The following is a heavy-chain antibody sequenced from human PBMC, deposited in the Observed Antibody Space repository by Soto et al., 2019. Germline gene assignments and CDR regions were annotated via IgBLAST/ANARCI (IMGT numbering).Heavy chain of an antibody. V-gene: IGHV1-2*04. J-gene: IGHJ1*01. Sequence: ASVKVSCKASGYTFTGYYMHWVRQAPGQGLEWMGWINPNSGGTNYAQKFQGWVTMTRDTSISTAYMELSRLRSDDTAVYYCARGGSSSPLSPKQGLQHWGQGTLVTVSS. CDR2: INPNSGGT. CDR1: GYTFTGYY. CDR3: ARGGSSSPLSPKQGLQH. D-gene: IGHD6-13*01.